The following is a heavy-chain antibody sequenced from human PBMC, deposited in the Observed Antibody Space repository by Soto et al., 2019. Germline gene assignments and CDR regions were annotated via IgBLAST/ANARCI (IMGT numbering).Heavy chain of an antibody. Sequence: SETLSLTCTVSGGSISSSSYYWGWIRQPPGKGLEWIGSIYYSGSTYYNPSLKSRVTISVDTSKDQFSLKLSSVTAADTAVYYCARHLGYCSSTSCYTTYYYYYGMDVWGQGTTVTVSS. CDR1: GGSISSSSYY. D-gene: IGHD2-2*02. CDR3: ARHLGYCSSTSCYTTYYYYYGMDV. J-gene: IGHJ6*02. V-gene: IGHV4-39*01. CDR2: IYYSGST.